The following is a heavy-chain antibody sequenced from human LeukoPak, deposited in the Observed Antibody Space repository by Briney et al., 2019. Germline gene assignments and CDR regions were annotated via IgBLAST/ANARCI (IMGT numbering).Heavy chain of an antibody. CDR3: ARRVEGYYYYYMDV. J-gene: IGHJ6*03. Sequence: SETLSLTCAVYGGSFSGYYWSWIRQPPGKGLEWIGEINHSGSTNYNPSLKSRVTISVDTSKNQFSLKLSSVTAADTAVYYCARRVEGYYYYYMDVWGKGTTVTVSS. D-gene: IGHD2-15*01. V-gene: IGHV4-34*01. CDR2: INHSGST. CDR1: GGSFSGYY.